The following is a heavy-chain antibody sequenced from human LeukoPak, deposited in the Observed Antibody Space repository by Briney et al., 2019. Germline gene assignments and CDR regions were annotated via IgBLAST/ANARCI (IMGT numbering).Heavy chain of an antibody. CDR2: FYNSGST. CDR1: GGSISSGSYY. D-gene: IGHD3-10*01. CDR3: ASSGSGSYNPPFDY. Sequence: PSETLSLTCTVSGGSISSGSYYWSWIQQPAGKGLEWIGRFYNSGSTNYNPSLKSRVTISVDTSKNQFSLKLSSVTAADTAVYYCASSGSGSYNPPFDYWGQGTLVTVSS. J-gene: IGHJ4*02. V-gene: IGHV4-61*02.